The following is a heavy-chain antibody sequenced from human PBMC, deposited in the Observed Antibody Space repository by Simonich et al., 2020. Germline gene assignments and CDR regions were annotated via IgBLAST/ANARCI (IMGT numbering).Heavy chain of an antibody. Sequence: EVQLVESGGGLVQPGGSLRLSCAASGFTFSSYWMSWVRQAPGKGLEWVANIKQDGSEKYYVDSDKGRFTTSRDNAKNSLYLQMNSLRAEDTAVYYCARDGLGTAYYYYMDVWGKGTTVTVSS. J-gene: IGHJ6*03. V-gene: IGHV3-7*01. D-gene: IGHD7-27*01. CDR3: ARDGLGTAYYYYMDV. CDR1: GFTFSSYW. CDR2: IKQDGSEK.